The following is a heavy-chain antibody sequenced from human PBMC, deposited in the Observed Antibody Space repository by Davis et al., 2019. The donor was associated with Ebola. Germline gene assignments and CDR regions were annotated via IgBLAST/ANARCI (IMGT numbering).Heavy chain of an antibody. CDR1: GGSISGSDFY. V-gene: IGHV4-31*03. CDR3: ARWYTSGLGWFDP. D-gene: IGHD6-19*01. Sequence: PSETLSLTCTVSGGSISGSDFYWSWVRQPPGKGLEWIAYIYFSGITGYNPSLRSRATISVDTSKNQFSLRLTPVTAADTAVYYCARWYTSGLGWFDPWGQGTLVTVSS. CDR2: IYFSGIT. J-gene: IGHJ5*02.